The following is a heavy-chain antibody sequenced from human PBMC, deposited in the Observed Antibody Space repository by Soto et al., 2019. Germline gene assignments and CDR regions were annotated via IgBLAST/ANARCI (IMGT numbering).Heavy chain of an antibody. CDR2: IFSSGST. D-gene: IGHD5-12*01. V-gene: IGHV4-4*07. Sequence: SETLSLTCTVSGGSINTFYWSWVRQPAGKGLEWIGRIFSSGSTSLNPSLESRVAMSVDTSKNHFSLNLSSVTAADMAVYYCAREGSYSAYNFAHGIQLWSFDFWGQGALVTVSS. J-gene: IGHJ4*02. CDR1: GGSINTFY. CDR3: AREGSYSAYNFAHGIQLWSFDF.